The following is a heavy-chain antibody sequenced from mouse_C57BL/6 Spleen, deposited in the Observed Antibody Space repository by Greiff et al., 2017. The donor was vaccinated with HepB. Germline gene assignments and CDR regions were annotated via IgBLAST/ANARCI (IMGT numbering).Heavy chain of an antibody. CDR1: GFTFSSYA. CDR2: ISDGGSYT. Sequence: EVKVVESGGGLVKPGGSLKLSCAASGFTFSSYAMSWVRQTPEKRLEWVATISDGGSYTYYPDNVKGRFTISRDNAKNNLYLQMSHLKSEDTAMYYCARMILGVFDYWGQGTTLTVSS. V-gene: IGHV5-4*03. D-gene: IGHD2-4*01. J-gene: IGHJ2*01. CDR3: ARMILGVFDY.